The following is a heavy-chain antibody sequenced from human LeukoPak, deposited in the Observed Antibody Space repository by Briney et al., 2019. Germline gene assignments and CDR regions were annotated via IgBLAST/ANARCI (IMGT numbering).Heavy chain of an antibody. CDR3: ASTVVTAIGNWFDP. J-gene: IGHJ5*02. CDR1: GGTFSSYA. Sequence: SVKVSCKASGGTFSSYAISWVRQAPGQGLEWMGRIIPILGIANYAQKFQGRVTITADKSTSTAYMELSSLRSEDTAVYHCASTVVTAIGNWFDPWGQGTLVTVSS. D-gene: IGHD2-21*02. V-gene: IGHV1-69*04. CDR2: IIPILGIA.